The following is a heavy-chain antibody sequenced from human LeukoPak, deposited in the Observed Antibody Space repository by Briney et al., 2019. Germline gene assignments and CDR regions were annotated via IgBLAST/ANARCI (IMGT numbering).Heavy chain of an antibody. D-gene: IGHD2-15*01. Sequence: GGSLRLSCAASGFTFSSYAMSWVRQAPGKGLEWVAVIWYDGSNKYYADSVKGRFTISRDSSKNTLYLQMNSLRAEDTAVYYCAKDEGRGYCSGGSCYPFDCWGQGTLVTVSS. V-gene: IGHV3-33*06. CDR2: IWYDGSNK. CDR1: GFTFSSYA. CDR3: AKDEGRGYCSGGSCYPFDC. J-gene: IGHJ4*02.